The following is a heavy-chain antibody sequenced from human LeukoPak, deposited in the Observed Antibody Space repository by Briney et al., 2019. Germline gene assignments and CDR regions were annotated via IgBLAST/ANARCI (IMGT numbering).Heavy chain of an antibody. Sequence: SETLSLTCTVSGGSISSGGYYWSWIRQPPGKGLEWIGYIYHSGSTYYNPSLKSRVTISVDRSKNQFSLKLSSVTAADTAVYYCARDCSSTSCYNWGQGTLVTVSS. V-gene: IGHV4-30-2*01. D-gene: IGHD2-2*02. CDR3: ARDCSSTSCYN. J-gene: IGHJ4*02. CDR2: IYHSGST. CDR1: GGSISSGGYY.